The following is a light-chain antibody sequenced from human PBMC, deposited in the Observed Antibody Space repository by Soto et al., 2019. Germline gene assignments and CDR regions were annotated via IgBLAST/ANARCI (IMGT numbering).Light chain of an antibody. CDR1: SSDVGSYNL. CDR2: EGS. V-gene: IGLV2-23*03. J-gene: IGLJ2*01. Sequence: QSPLTQPASVSGSPGQSITISCTGTSSDVGSYNLVSWYQQHPGKAPKLMIYEGSKRPSGVSNRFSGSKSGNTASLTISGLQAEDEADYYCCSYAGSSTFGVVFGGGTKVTVL. CDR3: CSYAGSSTFGVV.